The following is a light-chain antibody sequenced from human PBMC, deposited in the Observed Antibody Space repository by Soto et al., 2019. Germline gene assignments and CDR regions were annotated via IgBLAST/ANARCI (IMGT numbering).Light chain of an antibody. V-gene: IGLV2-14*01. CDR3: SSYTTISTYV. Sequence: QLVLTQPASVSGSPGQSITISCTGTSSDVGAYNYVSWYQHHPGKAPRLMIFEVSNRPSGVSDRFSGSKSGNTASLTISGLLAEDEADYYCSSYTTISTYVFGTGTKVTVL. J-gene: IGLJ1*01. CDR1: SSDVGAYNY. CDR2: EVS.